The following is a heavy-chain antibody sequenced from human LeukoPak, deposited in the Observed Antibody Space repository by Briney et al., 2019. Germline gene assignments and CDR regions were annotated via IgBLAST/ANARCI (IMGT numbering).Heavy chain of an antibody. Sequence: PSETLSLTCTVSGGSISSGDYYWSWIRQPPGKGLEWIGYIYYSGSTYYNPSLKSRVTISVDTSKNQFSLKLSSVTAADTAVYYCAREGYFDWLPVRYWGQGTLVTVSS. CDR3: AREGYFDWLPVRY. J-gene: IGHJ4*02. V-gene: IGHV4-30-4*01. CDR2: IYYSGST. CDR1: GGSISSGDYY. D-gene: IGHD3-9*01.